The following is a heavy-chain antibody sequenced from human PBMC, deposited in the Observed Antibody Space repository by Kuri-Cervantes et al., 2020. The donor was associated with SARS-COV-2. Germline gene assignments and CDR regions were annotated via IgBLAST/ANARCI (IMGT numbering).Heavy chain of an antibody. Sequence: GESLKISCAASGFTFSSYAMSWVRQAPGEGLEWVSAISGSGGSTYYADSVKGRFTVSRDNFKNTLYVQMNSLRAEDTAVYYCAKDRWDYFDSSGQDGNWFDPWGQGTLVTVSS. CDR2: ISGSGGST. CDR3: AKDRWDYFDSSGQDGNWFDP. CDR1: GFTFSSYA. J-gene: IGHJ5*02. D-gene: IGHD3-22*01. V-gene: IGHV3-23*01.